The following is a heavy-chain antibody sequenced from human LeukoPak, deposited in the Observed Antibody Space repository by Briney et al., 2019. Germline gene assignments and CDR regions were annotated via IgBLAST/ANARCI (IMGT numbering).Heavy chain of an antibody. J-gene: IGHJ4*02. CDR1: GFTFGDYA. D-gene: IGHD2-15*01. V-gene: IGHV3-49*04. CDR3: TKDQTPYN. Sequence: GGSPRLSCTASGFTFGDYAMTWVRQAPGKGLEWVGFIRSKGYGGTPEYAASVKDRFTISKDGSKSIAYLQMNSLKTEDTAVYYCTKDQTPYNWGQGTLVTVSS. CDR2: IRSKGYGGTP.